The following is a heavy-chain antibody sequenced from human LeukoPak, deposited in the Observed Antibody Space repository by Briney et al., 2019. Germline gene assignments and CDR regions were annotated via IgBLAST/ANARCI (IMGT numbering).Heavy chain of an antibody. V-gene: IGHV4-39*07. CDR2: INHSGST. CDR3: ARGRDSSPGILFDY. J-gene: IGHJ4*02. Sequence: NSSETLSLTCTVSGGSVNNNSHYWGWIRQPPGKGLEWIGEINHSGSTNYNPSLKSRVTISVDTSKNQFSLKLSSVTAADTAVYYCARGRDSSPGILFDYWGQGTLVTVFS. CDR1: GGSVNNNSHY. D-gene: IGHD6-13*01.